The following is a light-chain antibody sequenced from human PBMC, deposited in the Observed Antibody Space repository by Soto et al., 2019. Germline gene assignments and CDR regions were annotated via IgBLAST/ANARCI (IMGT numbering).Light chain of an antibody. CDR3: QQYGSTPVT. CDR1: QGVNFNY. V-gene: IGKV3-20*01. Sequence: EIVLTQSPGTLSLSPGERATLSCSASQGVNFNYLTWYQKKPGQAPRLLIYGASSRAPGIADRFSGSGSGTDFTLTISRLEPEDFAVYYCQQYGSTPVTFGQGTKVE. CDR2: GAS. J-gene: IGKJ1*01.